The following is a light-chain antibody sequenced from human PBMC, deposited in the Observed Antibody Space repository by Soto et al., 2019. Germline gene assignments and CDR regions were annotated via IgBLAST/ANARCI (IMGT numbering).Light chain of an antibody. J-gene: IGKJ3*01. CDR1: QSVSSSY. V-gene: IGKV3-20*01. CDR3: QQYGSSPCT. Sequence: EIVLTQSPGTLSLSPGERATLSCRASQSVSSSYLAWDQHKPGQAPRLLIYDASSRATGIPDRFSGSGSGTDFTLTISRQEPEDFAVYYCQQYGSSPCTFGHGTKVDIK. CDR2: DAS.